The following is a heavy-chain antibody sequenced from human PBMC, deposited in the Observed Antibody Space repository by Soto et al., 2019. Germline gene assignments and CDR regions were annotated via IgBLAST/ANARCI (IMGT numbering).Heavy chain of an antibody. CDR2: IIPIFGTA. CDR3: ARDGPIVLVPAARGPSYYYGMDV. J-gene: IGHJ6*02. V-gene: IGHV1-69*13. D-gene: IGHD2-2*01. Sequence: GASVKVSCKASGYTFTSYDISWVRQAPGQGLEWMGGIIPIFGTANYAQKFQGRVTITADESTSTAYMELSSLRSEDTAVYYCARDGPIVLVPAARGPSYYYGMDVWGQGTTVTVS. CDR1: GYTFTSYD.